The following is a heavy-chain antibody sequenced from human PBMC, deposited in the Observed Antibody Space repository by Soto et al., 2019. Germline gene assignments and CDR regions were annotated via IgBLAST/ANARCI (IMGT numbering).Heavy chain of an antibody. CDR1: GYTFTGYG. V-gene: IGHV1-18*01. Sequence: GASVKVSCKASGYTFTGYGISWVRQAPGQGLEWMGWISAYNGNTNYAQKLQGRVTMTTDTSTSTAYTELRSLRSDDTAVYYCARLYDILTGKPDYWGQGTLVTVSS. CDR3: ARLYDILTGKPDY. CDR2: ISAYNGNT. J-gene: IGHJ4*02. D-gene: IGHD3-9*01.